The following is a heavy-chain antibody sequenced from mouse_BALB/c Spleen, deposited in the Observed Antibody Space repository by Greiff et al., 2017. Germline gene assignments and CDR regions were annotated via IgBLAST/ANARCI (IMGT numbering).Heavy chain of an antibody. CDR3: AREDDCYGRRAY. CDR1: GFTFSSYA. D-gene: IGHD2-3*01. J-gene: IGHJ3*01. CDR2: ISSGGST. Sequence: EVQLVESGGGLVKPGGSLKLSCAASGFTFSSYAMSWVRQTPEKRLEWVASISSGGSTYYPDSVKGRFTISRDNARNILYLQMSSLRSEDTAMYYCAREDDCYGRRAYWGQGTLVTVSA. V-gene: IGHV5-6-5*01.